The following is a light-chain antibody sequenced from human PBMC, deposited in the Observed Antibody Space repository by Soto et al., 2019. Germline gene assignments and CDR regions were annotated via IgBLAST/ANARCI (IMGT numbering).Light chain of an antibody. V-gene: IGKV1-5*01. CDR3: QQYNSYSPT. CDR2: DAS. Sequence: DIQMTQSPSTLYASVGDRVTITCRASQSISSWLAWYQQKPGKAPKLLIYDASSLESGVPSRFSGSGSGTEFTLTISSLQPDDFATYYCQQYNSYSPTFGQRTKVDI. CDR1: QSISSW. J-gene: IGKJ1*01.